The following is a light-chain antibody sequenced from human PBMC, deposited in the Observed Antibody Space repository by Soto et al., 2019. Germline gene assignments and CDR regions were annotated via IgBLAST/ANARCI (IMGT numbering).Light chain of an antibody. CDR2: EVS. CDR1: SSDVGGYNY. Sequence: QSALTQPASVSGSPGQSITISCTGTSSDVGGYNYVSWYQQHPGKAPKLMIYEVSNRPSGVSNRFSGSKSGNTASLTISGLQAGDEADYYCSSYTSSSTVYVFGTGTKVTVL. V-gene: IGLV2-14*01. CDR3: SSYTSSSTVYV. J-gene: IGLJ1*01.